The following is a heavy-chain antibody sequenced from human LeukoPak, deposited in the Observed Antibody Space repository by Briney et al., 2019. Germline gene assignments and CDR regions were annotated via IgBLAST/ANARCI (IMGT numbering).Heavy chain of an antibody. J-gene: IGHJ4*02. CDR1: GFTFSSYA. CDR2: ISYDGSNK. Sequence: GGSLRLSCAASGFTFSSYAMHWVRQAPGKGLEWVAVISYDGSNKYYADSVKGRFTISRDNSKNTLYLQMNSLRAEDTAVYYCARDPTGDPKYYFDYWGQGTLVTVSS. V-gene: IGHV3-30*04. CDR3: ARDPTGDPKYYFDY.